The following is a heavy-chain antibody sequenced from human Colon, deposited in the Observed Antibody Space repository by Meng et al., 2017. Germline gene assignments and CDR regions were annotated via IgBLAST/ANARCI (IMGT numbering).Heavy chain of an antibody. D-gene: IGHD3-10*01. CDR1: GGSISSGGYY. CDR2: IYYSGST. J-gene: IGHJ4*02. CDR3: ARGSASWFGALFQYCFDF. Sequence: SETLSLTCTVSGGSISSGGYYWSWIRQHPGKGLEWIGYIYYSGSTYYNPSLRSRLTMSVDTSKNQFSLKLSSVTAADTAVYYCARGSASWFGALFQYCFDFWGQGSLVTVSS. V-gene: IGHV4-31*02.